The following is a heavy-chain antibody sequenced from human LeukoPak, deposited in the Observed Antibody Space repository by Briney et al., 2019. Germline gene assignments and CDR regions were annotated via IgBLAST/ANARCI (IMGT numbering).Heavy chain of an antibody. CDR2: ISPKNGGT. V-gene: IGHV1-2*02. CDR3: ARDGEAGNLDY. Sequence: ASVKVSCKASGYTLTDYYMHWVRQAPGQGLEWMGWISPKNGGTDYAQKFQGRVTMTRDTSVNTAYMELSSLRSEDTAVYYCARDGEAGNLDYWGQGTLVTVSS. D-gene: IGHD6-13*01. CDR1: GYTLTDYY. J-gene: IGHJ4*02.